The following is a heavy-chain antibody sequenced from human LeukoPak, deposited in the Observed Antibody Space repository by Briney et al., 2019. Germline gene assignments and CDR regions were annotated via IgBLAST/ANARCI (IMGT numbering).Heavy chain of an antibody. CDR2: INPSGGST. CDR3: ASSIGGYIAAAGFFDY. D-gene: IGHD6-13*01. J-gene: IGHJ4*02. Sequence: ASVKVSCKASGYTFTSYYMHWVRQAPGQGLEWMGIINPSGGSTSYAQKFQGRVTMSRDTSTCTVYMELSSLRSEDTAVYYCASSIGGYIAAAGFFDYWGQGTLVTVSS. CDR1: GYTFTSYY. V-gene: IGHV1-46*01.